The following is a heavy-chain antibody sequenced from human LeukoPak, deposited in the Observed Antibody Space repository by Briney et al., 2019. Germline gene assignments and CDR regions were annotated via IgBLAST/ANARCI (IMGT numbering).Heavy chain of an antibody. CDR2: ISSSGGDT. D-gene: IGHD1-26*01. CDR3: ARSRSGNYFDN. CDR1: GFTFSSYS. J-gene: IGHJ4*02. V-gene: IGHV3-48*02. Sequence: GGSLRLSCAATGFTFSSYSMNWVRQAPGKGLEWVSYISSSGGDTYYADSVKGRFTISSDNAQNSLSLQMNGLRDEDTAVYHCARSRSGNYFDNWGQGTLVSVSS.